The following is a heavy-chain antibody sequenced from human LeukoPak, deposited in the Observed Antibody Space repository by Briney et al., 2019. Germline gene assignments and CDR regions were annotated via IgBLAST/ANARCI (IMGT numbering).Heavy chain of an antibody. D-gene: IGHD3-10*01. Sequence: GSLRLSCAASGFTVSSNYMSWVRQAPGKGLEWVSVIYSGGSTYYADSVKGRFTISRDNSKNTLYLQMNSLRAEDTAVYYCARDYYGSGSYYSSDYWGQGTLVTVSS. CDR3: ARDYYGSGSYYSSDY. CDR1: GFTVSSNY. J-gene: IGHJ4*02. CDR2: IYSGGST. V-gene: IGHV3-53*01.